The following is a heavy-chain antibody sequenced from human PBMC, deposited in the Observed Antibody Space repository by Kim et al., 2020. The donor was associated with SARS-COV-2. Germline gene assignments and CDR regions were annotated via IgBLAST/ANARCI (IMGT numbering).Heavy chain of an antibody. Sequence: YYADSVKGRFTISRDNSKNTLYLQMNSLRAEDTAVYYCAKDIAAAGTDDYWGQGTLVTVSS. V-gene: IGHV3-30*02. D-gene: IGHD6-13*01. CDR3: AKDIAAAGTDDY. J-gene: IGHJ4*02.